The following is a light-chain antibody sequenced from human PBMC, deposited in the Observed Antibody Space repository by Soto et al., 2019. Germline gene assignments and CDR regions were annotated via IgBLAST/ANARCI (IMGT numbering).Light chain of an antibody. CDR1: SSDVGGYNH. Sequence: QSALTQPASVSGSPGQSITISCTGTSSDVGGYNHVSWYQHSPGKAPKLILFAVSDRPSCVSHRCSGSKSGNTASLTISGLQADDEADYYCCSYTSLSTVVFGGGTKLTVL. J-gene: IGLJ2*01. V-gene: IGLV2-14*01. CDR2: AVS. CDR3: CSYTSLSTVV.